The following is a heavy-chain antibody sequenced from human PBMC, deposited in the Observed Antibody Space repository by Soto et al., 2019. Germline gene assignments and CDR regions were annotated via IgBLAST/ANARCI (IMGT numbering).Heavy chain of an antibody. CDR1: GFTFSSYS. CDR2: ISSSSSTI. V-gene: IGHV3-48*01. Sequence: GGSLRLSCAASGFTFSSYSMNWVRQAPGKGLEWVSYISSSSSTIYYADSVKGRFTISRDNAKNSLYLQMNSLRAEDTAVYYCARDLGLGELYYFDYWGQGTLVTVSS. J-gene: IGHJ4*02. CDR3: ARDLGLGELYYFDY. D-gene: IGHD3-16*01.